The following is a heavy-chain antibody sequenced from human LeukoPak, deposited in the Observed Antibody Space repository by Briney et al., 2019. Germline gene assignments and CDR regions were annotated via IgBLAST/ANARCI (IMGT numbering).Heavy chain of an antibody. D-gene: IGHD6-13*01. Sequence: PSETLCLTCTVSGGSISSGDYYWSWIRQSPGKGLEWIGYIYYSENTYYNPSLKSRVSISEDTSKNQFSLKLSSVTAADTAVYYCARVYIAAAVLFDPWGQGTLVTVSS. V-gene: IGHV4-30-4*02. CDR2: IYYSENT. CDR1: GGSISSGDYY. CDR3: ARVYIAAAVLFDP. J-gene: IGHJ5*02.